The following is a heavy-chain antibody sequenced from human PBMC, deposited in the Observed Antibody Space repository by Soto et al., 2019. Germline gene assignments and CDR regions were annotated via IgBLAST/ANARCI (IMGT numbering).Heavy chain of an antibody. Sequence: PGGSLRLSCAASGFTFDDYAMHWVRQAPGKGLEWVSVIGASGVSTYYADSVKGRFTISRDTSKNTLYLQMNSLRAEDTAVYYCAKGGQSYDYWGQGTLVTVSS. CDR3: AKGGQSYDY. D-gene: IGHD3-10*01. CDR1: GFTFDDYA. V-gene: IGHV3-23*01. J-gene: IGHJ4*02. CDR2: IGASGVST.